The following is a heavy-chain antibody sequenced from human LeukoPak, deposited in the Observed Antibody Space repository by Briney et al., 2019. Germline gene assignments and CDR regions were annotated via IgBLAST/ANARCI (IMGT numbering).Heavy chain of an antibody. CDR1: GFTFSSYS. CDR3: ARDLPGDYGMDV. CDR2: IWYDGSNK. D-gene: IGHD3-10*01. Sequence: GGSLRLSCAASGFTFSSYSMNWVRQAPGKGLEWVAVIWYDGSNKYYADSVKGRFTISRDNSKNTLYLQMNSLRAEDTAVYYCARDLPGDYGMDVWGQGTTVTVSS. V-gene: IGHV3-33*08. J-gene: IGHJ6*02.